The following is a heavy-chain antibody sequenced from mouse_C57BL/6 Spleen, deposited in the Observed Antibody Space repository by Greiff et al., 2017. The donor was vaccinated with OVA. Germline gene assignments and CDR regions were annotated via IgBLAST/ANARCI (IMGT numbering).Heavy chain of an antibody. CDR3: AQTTMVAPCYFDG. CDR2: IYWDDDK. V-gene: IGHV8-12*01. J-gene: IGHJ2*01. CDR1: GFSLSTSGMG. D-gene: IGHD2-2*01. Sequence: QVTLKESGPGILQSSQTLSLTCSFSGFSLSTSGMGVSWIRQPSGKGLEWLAHIYWDDDKRYNTSLKSRLTISKDTSRNQVFLKITSVDTADTATYYCAQTTMVAPCYFDGWGQGTTLTVSS.